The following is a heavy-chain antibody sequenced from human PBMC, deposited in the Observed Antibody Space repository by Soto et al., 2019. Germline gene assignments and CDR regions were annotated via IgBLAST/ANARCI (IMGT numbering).Heavy chain of an antibody. Sequence: ASVKVSCKASGYTFTSYAMHWVRQAPGQRLEWMGWINAGNGNTKYSQKFQGRVTITRDTSASTAYMELSSLRSEDTAVYYCARDFPPYTSIAAAGTIDPWGQGTLVTVSS. V-gene: IGHV1-3*01. D-gene: IGHD6-13*01. CDR2: INAGNGNT. CDR3: ARDFPPYTSIAAAGTIDP. CDR1: GYTFTSYA. J-gene: IGHJ5*02.